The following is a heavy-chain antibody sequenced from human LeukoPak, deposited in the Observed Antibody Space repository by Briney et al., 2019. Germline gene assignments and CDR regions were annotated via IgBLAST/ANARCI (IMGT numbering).Heavy chain of an antibody. CDR2: ISSSSSYI. Sequence: GGSLRLSCAASGFTFSSYSMNWVRQAPGKGLEWVSSISSSSSYIYYADSVKGRSTISRDNAKNSLYLQMNSLRAEDTAVYYCAREAYYYDSSGYYPHYFDYWGQGTLVTVSS. D-gene: IGHD3-22*01. V-gene: IGHV3-21*01. CDR1: GFTFSSYS. CDR3: AREAYYYDSSGYYPHYFDY. J-gene: IGHJ4*02.